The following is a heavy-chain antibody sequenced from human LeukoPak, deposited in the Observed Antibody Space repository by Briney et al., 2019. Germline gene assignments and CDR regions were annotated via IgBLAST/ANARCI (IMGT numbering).Heavy chain of an antibody. Sequence: SQTLSLTCAISGDSVSSNSAAWNWIRQSPSRGLEWLGRTYYRSKWYNDYAVSVRSRITINPDTSKNQFSLQLNSVTPEDTAVYYCARANGYCSSTSCYMQAFDIWGQGTMVTVSS. CDR3: ARANGYCSSTSCYMQAFDI. CDR1: GDSVSSNSAA. CDR2: TYYRSKWYN. V-gene: IGHV6-1*01. D-gene: IGHD2-2*02. J-gene: IGHJ3*02.